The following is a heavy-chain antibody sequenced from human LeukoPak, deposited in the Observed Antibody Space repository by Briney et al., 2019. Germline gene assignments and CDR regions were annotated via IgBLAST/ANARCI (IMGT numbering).Heavy chain of an antibody. D-gene: IGHD3-9*01. CDR2: IIPILGIA. V-gene: IGHV1-69*02. J-gene: IGHJ3*02. CDR1: GGTFSSYT. CDR3: AVDMRGRRRAFDI. Sequence: GASVTVSCKASGGTFSSYTNSWVRQPPGQGHEWMGSIIPILGIANYAQKFQGRVTITAEKSTSTAYMELSSLRSEDTAVYYCAVDMRGRRRAFDIWGQGAMVTVAS.